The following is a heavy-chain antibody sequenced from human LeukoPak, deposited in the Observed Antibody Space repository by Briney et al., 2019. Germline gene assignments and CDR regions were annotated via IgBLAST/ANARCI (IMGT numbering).Heavy chain of an antibody. CDR1: GGTFSSYA. CDR2: MNPNSGNT. V-gene: IGHV1-8*03. Sequence: ASVKVSCKASGGTFSSYAINWVRQATGQGLEWMGWMNPNSGNTGYAQKFQGRVTITRSTSISTAYMELSSLRSEDTAVYFCARALSGSYQFYYFDYWGQGTLVTVSS. J-gene: IGHJ4*02. CDR3: ARALSGSYQFYYFDY. D-gene: IGHD1-26*01.